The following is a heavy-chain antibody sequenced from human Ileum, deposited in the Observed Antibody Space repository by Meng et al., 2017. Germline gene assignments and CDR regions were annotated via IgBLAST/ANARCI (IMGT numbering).Heavy chain of an antibody. Sequence: QLQLMQWGAGMLKPSETLSLTCNVYGDSFTDYYWNWIRQPPGKGLEWIGEIHYSGSTNYNPSLESRVTISEDTSQKQFSLRLGSVTAADTAVYYCARRIRGGSYLGWGQGTLVTVSS. CDR3: ARRIRGGSYLG. CDR2: IHYSGST. V-gene: IGHV4-34*01. D-gene: IGHD1-26*01. J-gene: IGHJ4*02. CDR1: GDSFTDYY.